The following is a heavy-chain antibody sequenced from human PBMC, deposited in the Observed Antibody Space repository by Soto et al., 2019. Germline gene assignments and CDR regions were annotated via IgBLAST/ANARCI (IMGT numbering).Heavy chain of an antibody. Sequence: TLSLTCTVSGGSISSGGYYWSWIRQHPGKGLEWIGYIYYSGSTYYNPSLKSRVTISVDTSKNQFSLKLSSVTAADTAVYYCARDDSSFVDVWGKGTMVTVSS. CDR1: GGSISSGGYY. D-gene: IGHD3-22*01. V-gene: IGHV4-31*03. CDR3: ARDDSSFVDV. J-gene: IGHJ6*04. CDR2: IYYSGST.